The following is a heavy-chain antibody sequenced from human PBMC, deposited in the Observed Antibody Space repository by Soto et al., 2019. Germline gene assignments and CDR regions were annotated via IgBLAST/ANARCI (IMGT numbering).Heavy chain of an antibody. CDR3: ARGKQLVYYGMDV. CDR1: GGTFSSYA. J-gene: IGHJ6*02. CDR2: IIPIFGTA. V-gene: IGHV1-69*13. D-gene: IGHD6-6*01. Sequence: ASVKVSCKASGGTFSSYAVSWVRQAPGQGLEWMGGIIPIFGTANYAQKFQGRVTITADESTSTAYMELSSLRSEDTAVYYCARGKQLVYYGMDVWGQGTTVTVSS.